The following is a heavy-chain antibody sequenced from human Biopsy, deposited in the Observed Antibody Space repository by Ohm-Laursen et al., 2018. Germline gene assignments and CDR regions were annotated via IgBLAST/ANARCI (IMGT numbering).Heavy chain of an antibody. D-gene: IGHD4-23*01. Sequence: SDTLSLTYPVSGGSFTGHYWTWIRQPPGKGLEWIGHISHTGYTSYKSSLKSRVTISLDTSRKHFSLRLTSLAAADTAVYYRARGSNEYGGLYFPHWGQGTLVTVSS. J-gene: IGHJ1*01. CDR2: ISHTGYT. CDR1: GGSFTGHY. V-gene: IGHV4-59*11. CDR3: ARGSNEYGGLYFPH.